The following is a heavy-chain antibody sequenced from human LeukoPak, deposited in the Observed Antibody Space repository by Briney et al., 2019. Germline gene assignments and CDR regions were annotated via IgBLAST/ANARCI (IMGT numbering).Heavy chain of an antibody. CDR2: ISYDGSK. CDR1: GFTFSSYG. J-gene: IGHJ4*02. V-gene: IGHV3-30*18. Sequence: PGGSLTLTCAASGFTFSSYGMHWVRQAPGKGLEWVAVISYDGSKYYADSVKGRFTISRDNSKNTLYLQMNSLRAEDTAVYYCAKDHYYCDSSGYGSSYWGQGTLVTVSS. D-gene: IGHD3-22*01. CDR3: AKDHYYCDSSGYGSSY.